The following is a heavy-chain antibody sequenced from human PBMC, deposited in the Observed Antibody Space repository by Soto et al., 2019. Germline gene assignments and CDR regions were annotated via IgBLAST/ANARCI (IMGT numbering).Heavy chain of an antibody. Sequence: PGGSLRLSCAASGFTFSLYSMIWVRQAPGKGLEWVASITSSSGGSTYYADSVKGRFTISRDNYKNTLYLQMNSLRAEDTAVYYCAKDVYCSSTSCYYYHRMHVCGQGNTVTVYS. D-gene: IGHD2-2*01. CDR3: AKDVYCSSTSCYYYHRMHV. CDR2: ITSSSGGST. J-gene: IGHJ6*02. V-gene: IGHV3-23*01. CDR1: GFTFSLYS.